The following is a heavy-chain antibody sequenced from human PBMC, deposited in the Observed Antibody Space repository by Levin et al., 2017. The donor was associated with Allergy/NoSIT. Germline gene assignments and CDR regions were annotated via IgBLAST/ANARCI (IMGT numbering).Heavy chain of an antibody. D-gene: IGHD2-2*01. CDR3: ARGRARGGYCSSTSCYGRFAEYFQH. V-gene: IGHV4-34*01. CDR2: INHSGST. J-gene: IGHJ1*01. CDR1: GGSFSGYY. Sequence: SETLSLTCAVYGGSFSGYYWSWIRQPPGKGLEWIGEINHSGSTNYNPSLKSRVTISVDTSKNQFSLKLSSVTAADTAVYYCARGRARGGYCSSTSCYGRFAEYFQHWGQGTLVTVSS.